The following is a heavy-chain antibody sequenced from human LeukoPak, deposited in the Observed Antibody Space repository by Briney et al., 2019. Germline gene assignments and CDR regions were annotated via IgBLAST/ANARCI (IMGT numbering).Heavy chain of an antibody. D-gene: IGHD5-12*01. V-gene: IGHV3-21*01. CDR1: GFTFSSYS. CDR2: ISSSSSYI. CDR3: ARGEGGGYAPAYFDY. Sequence: GGSLRLSCAASGFTFSSYSMNWVRQAPGKGLEWVSSISSSSSYIYYADSVKGRFTISRDNAKNSLYLQMNSLRAEDTAVYYCARGEGGGYAPAYFDYWGQGTLVTVSS. J-gene: IGHJ4*02.